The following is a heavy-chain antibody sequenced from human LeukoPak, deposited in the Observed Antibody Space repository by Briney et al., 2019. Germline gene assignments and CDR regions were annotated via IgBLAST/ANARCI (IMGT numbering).Heavy chain of an antibody. CDR1: GGSISSGDYY. D-gene: IGHD3-3*01. V-gene: IGHV4-61*08. J-gene: IGHJ4*02. CDR3: ARARSGLDY. CDR2: IYSSGST. Sequence: SETLSLTCTVSGGSISSGDYYWSWIRQPPGKGLEWIGNIYSSGSTNYNPSLKSRVTISVDTSKNQFSLKVSSVIATDTAVYYCARARSGLDYWGQGTLVTVSS.